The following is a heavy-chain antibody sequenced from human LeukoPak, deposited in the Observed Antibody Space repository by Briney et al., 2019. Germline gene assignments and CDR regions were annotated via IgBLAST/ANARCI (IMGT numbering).Heavy chain of an antibody. J-gene: IGHJ5*02. Sequence: GGSLRLSCAASGFTFSSYSMNWVRQAPGKGLEWVANIKQDGSEKYYVDSVKGRFTISRDNAKNSLYLQMNSLRAEDTAVYYCASFPTVVTPLDWFDPWGQGTLVTVSS. D-gene: IGHD4-23*01. CDR3: ASFPTVVTPLDWFDP. CDR2: IKQDGSEK. CDR1: GFTFSSYS. V-gene: IGHV3-7*01.